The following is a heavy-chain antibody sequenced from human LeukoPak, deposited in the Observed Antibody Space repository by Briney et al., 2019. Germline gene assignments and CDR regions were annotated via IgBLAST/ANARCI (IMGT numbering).Heavy chain of an antibody. Sequence: GGSLRLSCAASGFTFSSYSMNWVRQAPGKGLEWVSSISSSSSYIYYADSVKGRFTISRDNAKNSLYLQMNSLRAEDTAVYYCASHYDFWSGQPRDRAQQPPGREFDPWGQGTLVTVSS. CDR3: ASHYDFWSGQPRDRAQQPPGREFDP. CDR1: GFTFSSYS. J-gene: IGHJ5*02. CDR2: ISSSSSYI. D-gene: IGHD3-3*01. V-gene: IGHV3-21*01.